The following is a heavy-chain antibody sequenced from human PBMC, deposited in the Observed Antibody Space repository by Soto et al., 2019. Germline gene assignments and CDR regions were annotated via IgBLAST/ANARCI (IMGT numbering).Heavy chain of an antibody. CDR3: ARVMDVVIVPASPSGFDY. J-gene: IGHJ4*02. D-gene: IGHD2-2*03. CDR1: GGSFSDHH. V-gene: IGHV4-34*01. Sequence: XETLSLTCAVYGGSFSDHHWSWIRQPPGKGPEWLGDVSHSGSTNYNPSLKSRVTISVDASKNQFSLELTSVTAADTAMYYCARVMDVVIVPASPSGFDYWGQGTLVTVSS. CDR2: VSHSGST.